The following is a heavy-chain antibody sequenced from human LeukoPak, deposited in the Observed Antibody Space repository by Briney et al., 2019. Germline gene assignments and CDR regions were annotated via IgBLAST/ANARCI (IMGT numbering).Heavy chain of an antibody. CDR1: GGSISGYY. Sequence: SETLSLTCTVSGGSISGYYWSWIRQPPGKGLEWVGYVSYSGSTNYNPSLKSRVTISVDTSREQFSLKLSSVTAADTAVYYCARERSNWYRAYGGRETLAPVPS. D-gene: IGHD6-13*01. V-gene: IGHV4-59*01. J-gene: IGHJ4*02. CDR2: VSYSGST. CDR3: ARERSNWYRAY.